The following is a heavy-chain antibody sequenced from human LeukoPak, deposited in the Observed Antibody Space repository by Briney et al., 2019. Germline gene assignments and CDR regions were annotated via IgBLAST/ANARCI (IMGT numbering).Heavy chain of an antibody. V-gene: IGHV1-2*06. D-gene: IGHD3-22*01. CDR2: INPNTGGT. CDR1: GYTFTDYY. Sequence: ASVKVSCKASGYTFTDYYMHWVRQAPGQRFEWMGRINPNTGGTNYAQKFQGRVTMTRDTSMSTAYMEVSSLTSDDTAVYYCARNLFDSNAYYSPAHYWGQGTLVTVAS. J-gene: IGHJ4*02. CDR3: ARNLFDSNAYYSPAHY.